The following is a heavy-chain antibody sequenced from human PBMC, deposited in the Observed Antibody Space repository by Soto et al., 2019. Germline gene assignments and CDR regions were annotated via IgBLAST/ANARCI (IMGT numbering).Heavy chain of an antibody. CDR1: GYTFTSYG. D-gene: IGHD6-19*01. CDR2: ISAYNGNT. J-gene: IGHJ6*02. V-gene: IGHV1-18*04. CDR3: ARNLAVAAHYYYYGMDV. Sequence: ASVKVSCKASGYTFTSYGISWVRQAPGQGLEWMEWISAYNGNTNYAQKLQGRVTMTTDTSTSTAYMELRSLRSDDTAVYYCARNLAVAAHYYYYGMDVWGQGTTVTVSS.